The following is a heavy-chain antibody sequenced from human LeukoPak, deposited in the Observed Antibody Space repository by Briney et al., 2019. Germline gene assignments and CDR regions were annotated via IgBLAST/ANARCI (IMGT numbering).Heavy chain of an antibody. V-gene: IGHV1-8*01. Sequence: ASVKVSCKASGYTFTSYDINWVRQATGQGLEWMGWMNPNSGNTGYAQKFQGRVTMTRNTSISTAYMELSSLRSEDTAVYYCAREGCSSTSCHTPWFDPWGQGTLVTVCS. CDR2: MNPNSGNT. CDR3: AREGCSSTSCHTPWFDP. CDR1: GYTFTSYD. D-gene: IGHD2-2*01. J-gene: IGHJ5*02.